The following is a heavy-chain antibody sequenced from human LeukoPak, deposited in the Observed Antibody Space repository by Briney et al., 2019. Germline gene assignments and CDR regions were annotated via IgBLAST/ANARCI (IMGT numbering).Heavy chain of an antibody. CDR2: IYYSGST. CDR1: GGSISSYY. Sequence: SETLSLTCTVSGGSISSYYWSWIRQPPGKGLEWIGYIYYSGSTNYNPSLKSRVTISVDTSENQFSLKLSSVTAADTAVYYCARRYCSSTSCYAWVRFFPAFDIWGQGTMVTVSS. J-gene: IGHJ3*02. V-gene: IGHV4-59*12. CDR3: ARRYCSSTSCYAWVRFFPAFDI. D-gene: IGHD2-2*01.